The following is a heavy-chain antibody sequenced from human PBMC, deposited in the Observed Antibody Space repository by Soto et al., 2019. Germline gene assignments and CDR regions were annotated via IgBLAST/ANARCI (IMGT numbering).Heavy chain of an antibody. CDR2: ISSTTNYI. CDR3: ARESEDLTSNFDY. J-gene: IGHJ4*02. CDR1: GFTFSRYS. V-gene: IGHV3-21*01. Sequence: GGSLRLSCAASGFTFSRYSMNWVRQAPGKGLEWVSSISSTTNYIYYADSMKGRFTVSRDNAKNSVYLDMNSLSAEDTAVYYCARESEDLTSNFDYWGQGALVTVSS.